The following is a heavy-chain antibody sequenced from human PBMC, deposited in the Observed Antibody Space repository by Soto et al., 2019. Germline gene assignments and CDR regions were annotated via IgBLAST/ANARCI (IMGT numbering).Heavy chain of an antibody. CDR2: IYYSVST. J-gene: IGHJ4*02. CDR1: GGSISSYY. D-gene: IGHD4-17*01. Sequence: QVQLQESGPGLVKPSETLSLTCTVSGGSISSYYWSWIRQPPGKGLEWIGYIYYSVSTNYNPSLKSRVTISVDTSKNQFSLKLSSVTAADTAVYYCARAHGDYFDYWGQGTLVTVSS. V-gene: IGHV4-59*01. CDR3: ARAHGDYFDY.